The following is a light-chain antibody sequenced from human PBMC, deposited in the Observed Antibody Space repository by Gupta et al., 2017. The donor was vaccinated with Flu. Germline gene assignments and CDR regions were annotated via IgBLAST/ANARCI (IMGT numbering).Light chain of an antibody. V-gene: IGKV3-15*01. CDR1: QSVSSD. CDR2: GAS. Sequence: DIVMTQFPATLSVSPGERATLSCRASQSVSSDLAWYQQRPGQAPRLLIYGASTRATGIPAAFSGGGSGKEGTLTSNSLQSEDVAVYYCQQYKYGPRTFGQGTKVEIK. CDR3: QQYKYGPRT. J-gene: IGKJ1*01.